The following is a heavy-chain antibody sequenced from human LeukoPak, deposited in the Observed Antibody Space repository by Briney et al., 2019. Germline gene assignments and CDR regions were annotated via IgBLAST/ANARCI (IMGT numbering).Heavy chain of an antibody. V-gene: IGHV1-3*02. CDR2: NNAGNGNT. Sequence: GASVKVSCKASGYTFTSYAMHWVRQAPGQRLEWMGWNNAGNGNTKYSQEFQGRVTMTRNTSISTAYMELSSLRSEDTAVYYCARGSLWFGPTDGFDVWGQGTMVTVSS. CDR3: ARGSLWFGPTDGFDV. J-gene: IGHJ3*01. CDR1: GYTFTSYA. D-gene: IGHD3-10*01.